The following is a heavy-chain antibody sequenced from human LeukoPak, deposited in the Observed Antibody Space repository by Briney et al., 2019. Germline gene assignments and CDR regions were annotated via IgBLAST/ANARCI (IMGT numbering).Heavy chain of an antibody. CDR3: AKGGYCSSTSCHGGAFDI. CDR2: ISGSGGST. Sequence: GGSLRLSCAASGFTFSNAWMSWVRQAPGKGLEWVSAISGSGGSTYYADSVKGRFTISRDNSKNTLYLQMNSLRAEDTAVYYCAKGGYCSSTSCHGGAFDIWGQGTMVTVSS. J-gene: IGHJ3*02. CDR1: GFTFSNAW. V-gene: IGHV3-23*01. D-gene: IGHD2-2*01.